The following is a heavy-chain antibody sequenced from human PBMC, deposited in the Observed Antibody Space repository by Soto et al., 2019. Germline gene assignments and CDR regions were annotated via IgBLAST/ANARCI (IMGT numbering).Heavy chain of an antibody. J-gene: IGHJ4*02. V-gene: IGHV4-30-4*01. D-gene: IGHD6-6*01. Sequence: NPSETLSLTCTVSGGSISSGDYYWSWIRQPPGKGLEWIGYIYYSGSTYYNPSLKSRVTISVDTSKNQFSLKLSSVTAADTAVYYCARSSSIAARNFVDYWGQGTLVTVSS. CDR2: IYYSGST. CDR3: ARSSSIAARNFVDY. CDR1: GGSISSGDYY.